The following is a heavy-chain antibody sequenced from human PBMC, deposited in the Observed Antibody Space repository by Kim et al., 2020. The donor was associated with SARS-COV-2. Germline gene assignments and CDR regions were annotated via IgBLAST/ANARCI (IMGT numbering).Heavy chain of an antibody. J-gene: IGHJ4*02. V-gene: IGHV3-15*01. CDR3: ATGGQQWLGEWLDY. Sequence: GGSLRLSCAASGFTFHDASMTWVRHIPGKGLQWVGRIKSNSDSGAVEYAAFATGRFTISRDDSQNTLYLQMNGLQTEDTAVYYCATGGQQWLGEWLDYWGRGTLVSVS. CDR2: IKSNSDSGAV. CDR1: GFTFHDAS. D-gene: IGHD3-10*01.